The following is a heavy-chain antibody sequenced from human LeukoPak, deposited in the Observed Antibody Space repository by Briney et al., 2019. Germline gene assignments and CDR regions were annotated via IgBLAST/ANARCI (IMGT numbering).Heavy chain of an antibody. CDR2: ISAYNGNT. V-gene: IGHV1-18*01. D-gene: IGHD1-26*01. Sequence: GASLKLSCKPSGYTFTSYGISWVRQAPGQGLEWMGWISAYNGNTNYAQKLQGRVTMTTDTSTSTAYMELRSLRSDDTAVYYCARDVGATNFDYWGQGTLVTVSS. CDR1: GYTFTSYG. CDR3: ARDVGATNFDY. J-gene: IGHJ4*02.